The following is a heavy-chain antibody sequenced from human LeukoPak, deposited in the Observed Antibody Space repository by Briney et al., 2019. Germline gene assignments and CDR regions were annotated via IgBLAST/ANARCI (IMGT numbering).Heavy chain of an antibody. CDR1: GFTFSSYA. J-gene: IGHJ6*02. V-gene: IGHV3-30-3*01. D-gene: IGHD6-13*01. CDR3: ARDLEQQLVRNYYYYYGMDV. CDR2: ISYDGSNK. Sequence: PGGSLRLSCAASGFTFSSYAMHWVRQAPGKGLEWVAVISYDGSNKYYADSVKGRFTISRDNSKNTLYLQMNSLRAEDTAVYYCARDLEQQLVRNYYYYYGMDVWGQGTPVTVSS.